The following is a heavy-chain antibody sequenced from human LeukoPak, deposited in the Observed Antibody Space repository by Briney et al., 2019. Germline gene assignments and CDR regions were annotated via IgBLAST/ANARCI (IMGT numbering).Heavy chain of an antibody. J-gene: IGHJ6*03. CDR1: GFTFSSYG. CDR2: IWYDGSNK. D-gene: IGHD2-15*01. V-gene: IGHV3-33*06. CDR3: AKNGVELLCYYYYMDV. Sequence: PGRSLRLSCAASGFTFSSYGMHWVRQAPGKGLEWVAVIWYDGSNKYYADSVKGRFTISRDNSKNTLYLQMNSLKAEDTAVYYCAKNGVELLCYYYYMDVWGKGTTVTVSS.